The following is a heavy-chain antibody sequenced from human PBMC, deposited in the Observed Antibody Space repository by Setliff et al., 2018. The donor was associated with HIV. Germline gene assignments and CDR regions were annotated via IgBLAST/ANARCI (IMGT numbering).Heavy chain of an antibody. Sequence: PTLVNPTQTLTLTCTFSGFSLTSGGLCVGWIRQPPGKALEWLALISWDDDKSYNPSLKNRLTITKGTSEPQVVLTMTNLDPADTATYYCAHKLDLDYGEYWPLPDVLDIWGQGTLVTVSS. J-gene: IGHJ3*02. V-gene: IGHV2-5*02. CDR3: AHKLDLDYGEYWPLPDVLDI. CDR1: GFSLTSGGLC. D-gene: IGHD4-17*01. CDR2: ISWDDDK.